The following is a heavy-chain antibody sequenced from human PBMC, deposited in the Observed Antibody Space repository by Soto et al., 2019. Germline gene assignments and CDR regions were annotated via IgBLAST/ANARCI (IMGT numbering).Heavy chain of an antibody. CDR2: IIPIFGTA. V-gene: IGHV1-69*13. CDR1: GGTFSSYA. CDR3: AEDRAYYYGSGLFNAFDI. J-gene: IGHJ3*02. D-gene: IGHD3-10*01. Sequence: SVKVSCKASGGTFSSYAISWVRQAPGQGLEWMGGIIPIFGTANYAQKFQGRVTITADESTSTAYMELSSLRSEDTAVYYCAEDRAYYYGSGLFNAFDIWGQGTMVTVSS.